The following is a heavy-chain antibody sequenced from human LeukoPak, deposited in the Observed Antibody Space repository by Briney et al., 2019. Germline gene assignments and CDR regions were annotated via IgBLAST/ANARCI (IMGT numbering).Heavy chain of an antibody. V-gene: IGHV1-3*01. CDR2: INAGNGNT. D-gene: IGHD3-22*01. J-gene: IGHJ3*02. CDR1: GHTFTSYA. CDR3: ASTVDRSYAFDI. Sequence: GASVKVSCKASGHTFTSYAMHWVRQAPGQRLEWRGWINAGNGNTKYSQKFQGRVTITRDTSASTAYMELSSLRSEDTAVYYCASTVDRSYAFDIWGQGTMVTVCS.